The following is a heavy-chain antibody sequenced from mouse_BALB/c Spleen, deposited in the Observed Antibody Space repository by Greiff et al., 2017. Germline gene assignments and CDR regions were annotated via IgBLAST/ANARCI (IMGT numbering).Heavy chain of an antibody. J-gene: IGHJ4*01. V-gene: IGHV2-6-7*01. CDR3: ARSYDGYPYPYAMEY. Sequence: VKLVESGPGLVAPSQSLSITCTVSGFSLTGYGVNWVRQPPGKGLEWLGMIWGDGSTDYNSALKSRLSISKDNSKSQVFLKMNSLQTDDTARYYCARSYDGYPYPYAMEYWGQGTSVTVSS. CDR1: GFSLTGYG. CDR2: IWGDGST. D-gene: IGHD2-3*01.